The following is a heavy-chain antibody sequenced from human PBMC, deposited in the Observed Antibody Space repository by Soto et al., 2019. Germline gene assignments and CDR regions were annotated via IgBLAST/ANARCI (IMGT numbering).Heavy chain of an antibody. D-gene: IGHD1-1*01. CDR3: ARGSWDDVTGHYYMDV. V-gene: IGHV6-1*01. CDR1: GDSVSSNSAA. J-gene: IGHJ6*03. CDR2: TYYRSKWYS. Sequence: QVQLQQSGPGLVKPSQTLSLTCDISGDSVSSNSAAWNWIRQTPSRGLEWLGRTYYRSKWYSNYAVSVKSLITVNPDTSKNQFSLQLNSVTPEDTAVYYCARGSWDDVTGHYYMDVWGKGTTVTVSS.